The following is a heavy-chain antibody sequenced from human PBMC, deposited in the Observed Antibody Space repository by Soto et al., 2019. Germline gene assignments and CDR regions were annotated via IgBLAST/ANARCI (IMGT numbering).Heavy chain of an antibody. D-gene: IGHD3-10*01. V-gene: IGHV3-9*01. Sequence: EVQLVESGGGLVQPGRSLRLSCAASGFTFDDYAMHWVRQAPGKGLEWVSGISWNSGSIGYADSVKGRFTISRDNAQNSLXXQMNSLRAEDTALYYCAKDAITMVRGVISYYGMDVWGQGTTVTVSS. CDR3: AKDAITMVRGVISYYGMDV. CDR2: ISWNSGSI. CDR1: GFTFDDYA. J-gene: IGHJ6*02.